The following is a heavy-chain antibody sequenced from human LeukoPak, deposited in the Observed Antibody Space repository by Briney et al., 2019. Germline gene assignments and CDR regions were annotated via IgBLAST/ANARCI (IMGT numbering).Heavy chain of an antibody. D-gene: IGHD3-22*01. CDR2: ISSSSSHI. V-gene: IGHV3-21*01. CDR1: GFTFSSYS. J-gene: IGHJ5*02. CDR3: ARERNYYDSSGYSNWFDP. Sequence: GGSMRLSCAASGFTFSSYSMNWVRQAPGKGLEWVSSISSSSSHIYYADSVKGRFTLSRDNAKNSLYLQMNSLRAEDTAVYYWARERNYYDSSGYSNWFDPWGQGTLVTVSS.